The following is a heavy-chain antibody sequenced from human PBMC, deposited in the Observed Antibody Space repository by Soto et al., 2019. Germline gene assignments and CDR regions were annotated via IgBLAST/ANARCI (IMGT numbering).Heavy chain of an antibody. Sequence: EVHLLESGGGLVQPGGSLRLSCAASGFTFSSYAMSWVRQAPGKGLEWLSSVSGSGVTTHYTDSVKGRFTISRDNSKGTLSLEMNSLRAEDTAIYYCARDRHGSNNWPWAFDYWGRGTLVTVSS. CDR2: VSGSGVTT. CDR3: ARDRHGSNNWPWAFDY. D-gene: IGHD1-1*01. J-gene: IGHJ4*02. CDR1: GFTFSSYA. V-gene: IGHV3-23*01.